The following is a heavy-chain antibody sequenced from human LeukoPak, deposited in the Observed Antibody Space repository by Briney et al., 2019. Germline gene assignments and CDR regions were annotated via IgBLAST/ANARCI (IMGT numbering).Heavy chain of an antibody. Sequence: SETLSLTCTVSGGSISSYYWSWIRQPPGKGLEWIGYIYNSGSTNYNPSLKSRVTISVDTSKNQFSLKLSSVTAADTAVYYCARHDGGAAAGVYYYYYGMDVWGQGTTVTVSS. J-gene: IGHJ6*02. D-gene: IGHD6-13*01. V-gene: IGHV4-59*08. CDR2: IYNSGST. CDR1: GGSISSYY. CDR3: ARHDGGAAAGVYYYYYGMDV.